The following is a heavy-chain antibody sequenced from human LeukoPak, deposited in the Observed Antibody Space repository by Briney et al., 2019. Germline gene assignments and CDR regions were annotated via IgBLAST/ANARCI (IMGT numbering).Heavy chain of an antibody. CDR2: VNSDGSWT. D-gene: IGHD2-2*01. J-gene: IGHJ4*02. CDR3: VSFYETN. Sequence: GGSLRLSCAASGNYWIHWVRQAPGKGLVWVSHVNSDGSWTSHADSVKGRFTISEDNAKNTVYLQMNNLRTEDTAVYYCVSFYETNWGRGTLVTVSS. CDR1: GNYW. V-gene: IGHV3-74*01.